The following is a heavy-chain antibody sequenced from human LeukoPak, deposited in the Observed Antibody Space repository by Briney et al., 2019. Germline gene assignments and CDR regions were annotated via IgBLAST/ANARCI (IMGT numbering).Heavy chain of an antibody. CDR1: GGSFSGYY. Sequence: SETLSLTCAVYGGSFSGYYWSWIRQPPGKGLEWIGEINHSGSTNYNPSLKSRVTISVDTSKNQFSLKLSSVTAADTAVYYCARLTGYSVDYWGQGTLVTVSS. J-gene: IGHJ4*02. D-gene: IGHD3-22*01. V-gene: IGHV4-34*01. CDR2: INHSGST. CDR3: ARLTGYSVDY.